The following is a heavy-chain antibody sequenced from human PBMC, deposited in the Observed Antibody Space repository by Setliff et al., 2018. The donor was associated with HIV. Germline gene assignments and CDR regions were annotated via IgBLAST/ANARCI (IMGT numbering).Heavy chain of an antibody. D-gene: IGHD6-19*01. CDR2: IKEDGSEK. CDR1: GFTFRSYW. CDR3: VRARTGWYNFDY. J-gene: IGHJ4*02. Sequence: QPGGSLRLSCTASGFTFRSYWMNWVRQAPGKGLEWVANIKEDGSEKYHVDSVKGRFTISRDKAKNSLYLQMNSLRVEDTAVYYCVRARTGWYNFDYWGQGTPVTVSS. V-gene: IGHV3-7*01.